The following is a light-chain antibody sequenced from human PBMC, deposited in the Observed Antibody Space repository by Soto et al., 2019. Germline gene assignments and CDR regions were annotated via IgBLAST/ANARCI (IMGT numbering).Light chain of an antibody. CDR2: DAS. Sequence: AIQLTQSPSSLSASVGDRITISCRASQGISSALAWYQQKPGKAPNLLIYDASSLKSGVPSRFSGSGSGTDFTLTISSLQPEDFATYYCQQFNNYLVTFGGGTKVEI. V-gene: IGKV1D-13*01. CDR1: QGISSA. J-gene: IGKJ4*01. CDR3: QQFNNYLVT.